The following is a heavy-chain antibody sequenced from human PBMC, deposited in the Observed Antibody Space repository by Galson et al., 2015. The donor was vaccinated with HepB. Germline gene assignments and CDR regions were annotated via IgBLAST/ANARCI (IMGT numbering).Heavy chain of an antibody. Sequence: SVKVSCKASGGTFGTYTITWVRQAPGQGLEWMGKIIPILGVANYALSLQGSVTITADRSTNTVYMALRSLRSEDTAVYYCARVAPAGVVRPHHTTDRPQYFHHGMDVWGQGTTVTVSS. D-gene: IGHD2-15*01. CDR2: IIPILGVA. CDR3: ARVAPAGVVRPHHTTDRPQYFHHGMDV. CDR1: GGTFGTYT. V-gene: IGHV1-69*02. J-gene: IGHJ6*02.